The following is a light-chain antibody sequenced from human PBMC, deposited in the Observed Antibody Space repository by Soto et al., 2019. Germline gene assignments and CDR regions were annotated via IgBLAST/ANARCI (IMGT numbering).Light chain of an antibody. V-gene: IGKV4-1*01. CDR2: WAS. Sequence: DTVMTQSPDSLAVALGERATIKCKSSQSLFYTSNNKNYLAWYQQKLGQRPRLLIYWASIRESGVPDRFSGSVSGTDFTFTINNLQADYVATYYFHQYYSAPQAFGGGTKVEI. CDR3: HQYYSAPQA. CDR1: QSLFYTSNNKNY. J-gene: IGKJ4*01.